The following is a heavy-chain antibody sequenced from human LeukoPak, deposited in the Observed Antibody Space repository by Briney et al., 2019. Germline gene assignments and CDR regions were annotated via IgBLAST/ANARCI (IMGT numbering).Heavy chain of an antibody. V-gene: IGHV1-2*02. CDR3: ASQGGNGDYGYYFDY. Sequence: GASVKVSCKASEYTFTGYYMHLVRQAPGQGLEWMEWINPNSGGTNYAQKFQGRVTMTRDTSISTAYMELSRLRSDDTAVYYCASQGGNGDYGYYFDYWGQGTLVTVSS. CDR2: INPNSGGT. J-gene: IGHJ4*02. CDR1: EYTFTGYY. D-gene: IGHD4-17*01.